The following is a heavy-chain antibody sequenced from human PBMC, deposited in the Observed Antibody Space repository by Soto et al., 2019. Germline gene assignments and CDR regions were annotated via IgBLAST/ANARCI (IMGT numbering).Heavy chain of an antibody. Sequence: ASVNVSCKASGYTFTSYYMHWVRQAPGQGLEWMGIINPSGGSTSYAQKFQGRVTMTRDTSTGTVYMELSSLRSEDTAVYYCARVGLPLINSYGYDYWGQGTLVTVSS. J-gene: IGHJ4*02. D-gene: IGHD5-18*01. CDR1: GYTFTSYY. CDR3: ARVGLPLINSYGYDY. V-gene: IGHV1-46*01. CDR2: INPSGGST.